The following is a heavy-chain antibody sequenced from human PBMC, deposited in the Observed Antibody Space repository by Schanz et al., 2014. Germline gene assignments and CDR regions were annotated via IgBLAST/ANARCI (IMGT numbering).Heavy chain of an antibody. CDR1: GFTFRSYA. Sequence: EVQLLESGGGLVQPGGSLRLSCIGSGFTFRSYALGWVRQAPGKGLEWVSLVSASGGGPFYADSVKGRFTISRDNSRNTVYLQMSSLRAEDPAVYYCVKDDRGDVVVVAANYWGQGAQVIVSS. V-gene: IGHV3-23*01. J-gene: IGHJ4*02. D-gene: IGHD2-15*01. CDR2: VSASGGGP. CDR3: VKDDRGDVVVVAANY.